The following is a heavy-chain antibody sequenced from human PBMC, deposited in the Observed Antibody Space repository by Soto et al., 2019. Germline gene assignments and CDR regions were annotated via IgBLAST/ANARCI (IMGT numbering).Heavy chain of an antibody. Sequence: QVQLVQSGAEVKKPGASVEVSCKASGYTFTSYAMHWVRQAPGHRLAWMAWINAGNGNTKYSQKFQGRVTITRDTSASTAYMELSSLRSEDTAVYYCARDLGFGLSDYWGQGTLVTVSS. CDR2: INAGNGNT. J-gene: IGHJ4*02. CDR1: GYTFTSYA. D-gene: IGHD3-10*01. CDR3: ARDLGFGLSDY. V-gene: IGHV1-3*01.